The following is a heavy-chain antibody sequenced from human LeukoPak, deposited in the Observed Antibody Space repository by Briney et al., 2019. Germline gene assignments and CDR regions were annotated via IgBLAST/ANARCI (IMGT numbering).Heavy chain of an antibody. CDR1: GFTFSSYE. V-gene: IGHV3-48*03. CDR3: AELGITMIGGV. J-gene: IGHJ6*04. Sequence: GGSLRLSCGVSGFTFSSYEMNWVRQAPGKGLEWVSYISSSSSTIYYADSVKGRFTISRDNAKNSLYLQMNSLRAEDTAVYYCAELGITMIGGVWGKGTTVTISS. D-gene: IGHD3-10*02. CDR2: ISSSSSTI.